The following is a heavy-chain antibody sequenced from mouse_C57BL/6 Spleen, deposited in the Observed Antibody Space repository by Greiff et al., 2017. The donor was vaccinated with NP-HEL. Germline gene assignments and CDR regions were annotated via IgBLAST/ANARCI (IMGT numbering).Heavy chain of an antibody. Sequence: PGQGLEWSGDIYPGSGSTNYKEKRKRKGTLRVDTSSNTAYMQLSSLTSEDSAVYYCARSGGSSGYPAWFAYWGQGTLVTVSA. CDR2: IYPGSGST. D-gene: IGHD3-2*02. V-gene: IGHV1-55*01. CDR3: ARSGGSSGYPAWFAY. J-gene: IGHJ3*01.